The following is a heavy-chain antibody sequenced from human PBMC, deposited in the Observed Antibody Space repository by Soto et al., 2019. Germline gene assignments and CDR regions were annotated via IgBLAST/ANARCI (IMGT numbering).Heavy chain of an antibody. CDR2: ISSSSSYI. CDR1: GFTFSSYS. Sequence: PWGSLRLSCAASGFTFSSYSMNWVRQAPGKGLEWVSSISSSSSYIYYADSVKGRFTISRDNAKNSLYLQMNSLRAEDTAVYYCARVGSSTSDYYYGMDVWGQGTTVTVSS. CDR3: ARVGSSTSDYYYGMDV. V-gene: IGHV3-21*01. D-gene: IGHD2-2*01. J-gene: IGHJ6*02.